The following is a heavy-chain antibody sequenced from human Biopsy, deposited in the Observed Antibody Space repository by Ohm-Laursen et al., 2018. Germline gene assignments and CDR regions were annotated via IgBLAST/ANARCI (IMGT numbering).Heavy chain of an antibody. CDR2: ISYTGYT. CDR3: ARGGRYYYDSPDN. V-gene: IGHV4-4*07. CDR1: GGDINNYY. Sequence: SETLSLTCNVSGGDINNYYLSWIRQPAGKGLEWIGRISYTGYTSYNASLKSRVSVSVDTSKNQFSLRLSSVTAADTAVYFCARGGRYYYDSPDNWGQGTLVTVSS. D-gene: IGHD3-22*01. J-gene: IGHJ4*02.